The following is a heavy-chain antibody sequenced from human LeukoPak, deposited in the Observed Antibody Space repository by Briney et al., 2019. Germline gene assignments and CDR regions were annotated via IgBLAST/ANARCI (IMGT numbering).Heavy chain of an antibody. V-gene: IGHV3-30*18. Sequence: GGSLRLSCAASGFTFSSYGMHWVRQAPGKGLEWVAVISYDGSNRYYADSVKGRFTISRDNSKNTLYLQMNSLRAEDTAVYYCAKGLGSSWINWFDPWGQGTLVTVSS. J-gene: IGHJ5*02. CDR3: AKGLGSSWINWFDP. CDR1: GFTFSSYG. D-gene: IGHD6-13*01. CDR2: ISYDGSNR.